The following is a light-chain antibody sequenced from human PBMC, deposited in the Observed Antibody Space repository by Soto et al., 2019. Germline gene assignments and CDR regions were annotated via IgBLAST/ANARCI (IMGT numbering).Light chain of an antibody. CDR1: SSEVGGYDY. CDR2: DVS. J-gene: IGLJ1*01. V-gene: IGLV2-14*03. CDR3: SSYRSSSTLAYV. Sequence: QSALTQPASVSESPGQSITISCTGTSSEVGGYDYVSWYQFHPGKAPKLLSYDVSNRPSGVSNRFSGSKSGNTASLTISGLQAEDESDYYCSSYRSSSTLAYVFGTGTKLTVL.